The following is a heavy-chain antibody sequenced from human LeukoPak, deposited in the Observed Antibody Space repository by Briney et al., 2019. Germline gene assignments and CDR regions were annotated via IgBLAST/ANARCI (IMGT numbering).Heavy chain of an antibody. Sequence: SETLSLTCAVSGGSISSGGYSWSWIRQPPEKGLEWIGYIYHSGSTYYNPSLKSRVTISVDRSKNQFSLKLSSVTAADTAVYYCARGNYGSGSYSYYFDYWGQGTLVTVSS. CDR1: GGSISSGGYS. D-gene: IGHD3-10*01. CDR3: ARGNYGSGSYSYYFDY. J-gene: IGHJ4*02. V-gene: IGHV4-30-2*01. CDR2: IYHSGST.